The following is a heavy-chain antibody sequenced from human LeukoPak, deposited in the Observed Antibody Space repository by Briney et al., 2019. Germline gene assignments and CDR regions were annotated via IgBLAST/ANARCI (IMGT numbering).Heavy chain of an antibody. J-gene: IGHJ4*02. CDR1: GFTFSSYA. D-gene: IGHD3-10*01. V-gene: IGHV3-23*01. CDR3: TTFPRITMVRGVRLRFDY. CDR2: ISGSGGST. Sequence: GGSLRLSCAASGFTFSSYAMSWVRQAPGKGLEWVSAISGSGGSTYYADSVKGRFTISRDNSKNTLYLQMNSLKTEDTAVYYCTTFPRITMVRGVRLRFDYWGQGTLVTVSS.